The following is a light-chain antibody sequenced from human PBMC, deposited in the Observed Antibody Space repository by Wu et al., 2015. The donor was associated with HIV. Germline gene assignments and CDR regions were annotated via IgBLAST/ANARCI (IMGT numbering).Light chain of an antibody. CDR1: QSISLHL. V-gene: IGKV3-20*01. CDR3: QQYGNSPNT. J-gene: IGKJ2*01. CDR2: GAS. Sequence: GKKATLSCRASQSISLHLLSLVPDRNLARLPRLLIYGASSRALASQTDSLAVGLGTDFTLTISRLEPEDFAVYYCQQYGNSPNTFGQGTRLEIK.